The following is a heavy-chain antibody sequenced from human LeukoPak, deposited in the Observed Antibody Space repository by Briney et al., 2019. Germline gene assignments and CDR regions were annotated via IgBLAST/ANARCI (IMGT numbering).Heavy chain of an antibody. CDR2: ISSDSRTI. CDR3: AKAEPASGYDY. CDR1: GFSFSSDS. V-gene: IGHV3-48*01. J-gene: IGHJ4*02. D-gene: IGHD6-13*01. Sequence: GGSLRLSCAASGFSFSSDSMNWVRQAPGKGLEGVSYISSDSRTIYYADSVKGRFTISRDNAKNSVSLQMTSLRVEDTAVYYCAKAEPASGYDYWGQGTLVTVSS.